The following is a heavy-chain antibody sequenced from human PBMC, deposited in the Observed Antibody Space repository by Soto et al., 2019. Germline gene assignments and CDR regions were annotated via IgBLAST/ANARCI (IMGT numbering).Heavy chain of an antibody. D-gene: IGHD3-10*02. V-gene: IGHV3-53*01. CDR3: ASGGHYVRAFHV. Sequence: PGGSLRLSCAASGFCVNSNYMTWVRQAPGKGLEWVSVIYSGGSTDYADSVKGRFTISRDNSKNTVYFQMSSLRAEDTAIYYCASGGHYVRAFHVWGQGTMVTVSS. CDR1: GFCVNSNY. J-gene: IGHJ3*01. CDR2: IYSGGST.